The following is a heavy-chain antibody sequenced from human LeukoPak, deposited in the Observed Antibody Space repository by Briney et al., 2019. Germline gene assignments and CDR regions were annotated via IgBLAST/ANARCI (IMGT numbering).Heavy chain of an antibody. Sequence: GGSLRLSCAASGFTFNIYEMNWVRQAPGKGLEWVSYISSSGSTKYYAGSLKGRFTISRDNAKNSVYLQMTRLRAEDTAVYYCAKGSRFWVRGVTYYFDYWGQGTLVTVSS. J-gene: IGHJ4*02. CDR1: GFTFNIYE. D-gene: IGHD3-10*01. V-gene: IGHV3-48*03. CDR2: ISSSGSTK. CDR3: AKGSRFWVRGVTYYFDY.